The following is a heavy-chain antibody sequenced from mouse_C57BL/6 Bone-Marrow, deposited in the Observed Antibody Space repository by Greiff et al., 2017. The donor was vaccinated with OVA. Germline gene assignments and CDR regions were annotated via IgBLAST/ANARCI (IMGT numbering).Heavy chain of an antibody. Sequence: VQLQQSGPELVKPGASVKISCKASGYTFTDYYMNWVKQSHGKSLEWIGDINPNNGGTSYNQKFKGKATLTVDKSSSTAYMELRSLTSEDSAVYYCARAGWYFDYWGQGTTLTVSS. CDR1: GYTFTDYY. CDR3: ARAGWYFDY. CDR2: INPNNGGT. V-gene: IGHV1-26*01. J-gene: IGHJ2*01.